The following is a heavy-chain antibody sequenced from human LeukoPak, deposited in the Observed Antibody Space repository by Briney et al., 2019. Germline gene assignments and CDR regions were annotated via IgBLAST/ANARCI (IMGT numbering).Heavy chain of an antibody. J-gene: IGHJ4*02. D-gene: IGHD4-17*01. CDR3: ASGYGDYVGNDY. CDR2: IYYSGST. Sequence: SETLSLTCTVSGGSISSYYWSWIRQPPGKGLEWIGYIYYSGSTNYNPSLKSRVTISVDTSKNQFSLKLSSVTAADTAVYSCASGYGDYVGNDYWGQGTLVTVSS. V-gene: IGHV4-59*01. CDR1: GGSISSYY.